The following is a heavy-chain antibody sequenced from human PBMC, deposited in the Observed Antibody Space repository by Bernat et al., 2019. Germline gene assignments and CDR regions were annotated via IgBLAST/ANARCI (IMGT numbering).Heavy chain of an antibody. J-gene: IGHJ4*02. Sequence: QVQLVESGGGVVQPGRSLRLSCAASGFTFSSYGMHWVRQAPGKGLEWVAVIWYDGSNKYYADSVKGRFTISRDNSKNTLYLQMNSLRAEDTAVYYCAKDGWLRLTRDVYFDYWGQGTLVTVSS. CDR1: GFTFSSYG. D-gene: IGHD5-12*01. CDR2: IWYDGSNK. CDR3: AKDGWLRLTRDVYFDY. V-gene: IGHV3-33*06.